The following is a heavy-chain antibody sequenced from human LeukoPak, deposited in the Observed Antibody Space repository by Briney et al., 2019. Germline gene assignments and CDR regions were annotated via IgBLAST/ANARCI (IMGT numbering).Heavy chain of an antibody. CDR1: GFTFSSYA. CDR2: IRYDGSNK. J-gene: IGHJ3*02. V-gene: IGHV3-30*02. CDR3: ARNHGDYVNAGAFDI. D-gene: IGHD4-17*01. Sequence: PGGSLRLSCAASGFTFSSYAMSWVRQAPGKGLEWVAFIRYDGSNKYYADSVKGRFTISRDNSKNTLYLQMNSLRAEDTAVYYCARNHGDYVNAGAFDIWGQGTMVTVSS.